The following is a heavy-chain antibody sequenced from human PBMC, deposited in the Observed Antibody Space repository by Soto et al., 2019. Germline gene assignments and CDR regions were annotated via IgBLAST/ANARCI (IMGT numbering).Heavy chain of an antibody. D-gene: IGHD1-26*01. V-gene: IGHV1-58*01. CDR2: IVAGSGDA. Sequence: QMQLVQSGPEVRKPGTSVRVSCKASGFTFSSAAVQWIRQARGQRLEWLGWIVAGSGDANAAQKFQGRVSITRDMATSTVYMDLSSLTSDDTAVYYCAALSGSYRGGRGCWGQGTLVTVSS. CDR1: GFTFSSAA. J-gene: IGHJ4*02. CDR3: AALSGSYRGGRGC.